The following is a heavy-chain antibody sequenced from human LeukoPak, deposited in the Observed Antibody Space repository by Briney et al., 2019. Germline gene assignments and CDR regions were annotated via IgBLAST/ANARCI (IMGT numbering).Heavy chain of an antibody. CDR2: ISGSGGST. V-gene: IGHV3-23*01. D-gene: IGHD1-26*01. CDR3: ARALGATPTNFDY. CDR1: GFTFSSYA. J-gene: IGHJ4*02. Sequence: GSLRLSCAASGFTFSSYAMSWVRQAPGKGLEWVSTISGSGGSTYYADSVKGRFTISRDNSKNTLYLQMNSLRAEDTAVYYCARALGATPTNFDYWGQGTLVTVSS.